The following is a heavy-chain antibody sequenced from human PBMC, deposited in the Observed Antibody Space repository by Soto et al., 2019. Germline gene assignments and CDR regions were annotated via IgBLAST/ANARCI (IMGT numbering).Heavy chain of an antibody. CDR1: GFTFSSYA. CDR3: TSRRDLTPVDPLDY. J-gene: IGHJ4*02. D-gene: IGHD2-21*01. CDR2: ISGSGSST. V-gene: IGHV3-23*01. Sequence: GGSLRLSCAASGFTFSSYAMSWVRQSPGKGLEWVSAISGSGSSTYYADSVKGRFTISRDNSKNTLYLQMNSLRAEDSAVYYCTSRRDLTPVDPLDYWGLGTLVTVSS.